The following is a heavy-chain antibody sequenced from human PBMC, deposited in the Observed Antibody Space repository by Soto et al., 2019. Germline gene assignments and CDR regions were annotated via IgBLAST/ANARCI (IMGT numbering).Heavy chain of an antibody. CDR3: ARGGKNYGVEFDY. V-gene: IGHV4-59*02. D-gene: IGHD4-17*01. J-gene: IGHJ4*02. CDR2: IYYSGST. Sequence: SETLSLTCTVSGGSVSPDYWDWIRQPPGKGLEWIGYIYYSGSTNYNPSLKSRVTISIDTSKNQFSLKLSSVTAADTAVYYCARGGKNYGVEFDYWGQGTLVTVSS. CDR1: GGSVSPDY.